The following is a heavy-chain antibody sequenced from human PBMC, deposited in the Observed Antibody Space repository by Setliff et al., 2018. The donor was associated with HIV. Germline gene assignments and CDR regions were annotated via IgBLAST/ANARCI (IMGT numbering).Heavy chain of an antibody. Sequence: SVKVSCKASGGNFSTYGISWVRQAPGQGLEWMGGIIPLFNKSNNAQKFQVRVTITADESTSTAYMELKSLRSEDSAVYYCARDLPETGVAGTAFDSWGQGTLVTVSS. CDR3: ARDLPETGVAGTAFDS. CDR1: GGNFSTYG. CDR2: IIPLFNKS. J-gene: IGHJ4*02. D-gene: IGHD6-19*01. V-gene: IGHV1-69*13.